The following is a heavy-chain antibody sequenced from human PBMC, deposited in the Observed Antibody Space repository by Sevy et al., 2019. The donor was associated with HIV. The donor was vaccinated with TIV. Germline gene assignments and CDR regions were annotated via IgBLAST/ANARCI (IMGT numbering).Heavy chain of an antibody. CDR1: GFTFGDYA. CDR2: IRSKAYGGTT. Sequence: GGSLRLSCTASGFTFGDYAMSWFRQAPGKGLEWVGFIRSKAYGGTTEYAPSVKGRFTISRDDSKSIAYLQMNSLKTEDTAVYYCTRVQGYYDSDYWGQGTLVTVSS. CDR3: TRVQGYYDSDY. J-gene: IGHJ4*02. D-gene: IGHD3-22*01. V-gene: IGHV3-49*03.